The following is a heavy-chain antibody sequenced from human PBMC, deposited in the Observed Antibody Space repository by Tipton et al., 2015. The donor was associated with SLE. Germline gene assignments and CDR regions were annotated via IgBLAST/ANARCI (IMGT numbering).Heavy chain of an antibody. D-gene: IGHD3-16*01. CDR1: GGSISSYY. CDR2: IYYSGST. J-gene: IGHJ4*02. V-gene: IGHV4-59*12. CDR3: ARGGGSGESQPGDFDY. Sequence: LRLSCTVSGGSISSYYWSWIRQPPGKGLEWIGYIYYSGSTYYNPSLKSRVTISVDTSKNQFSLKLSSVTAADTAVYYCARGGGSGESQPGDFDYWGQGTLVTVSS.